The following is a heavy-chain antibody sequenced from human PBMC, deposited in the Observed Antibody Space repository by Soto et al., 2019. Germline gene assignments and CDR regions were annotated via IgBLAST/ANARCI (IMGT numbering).Heavy chain of an antibody. Sequence: QVQLVESGGGVVQPGRSLRLSCAASGFTFSSYAMHWVRQAPGKGLEWVAVISYDGSNKYYADSVKGRFTISRDNSKNTLYLQMNSLRAEDTAVYYCASISGVVLMVYANPPRGNKYFDYWGQGTLVTVSS. D-gene: IGHD2-8*01. CDR1: GFTFSSYA. CDR3: ASISGVVLMVYANPPRGNKYFDY. CDR2: ISYDGSNK. V-gene: IGHV3-30-3*01. J-gene: IGHJ4*02.